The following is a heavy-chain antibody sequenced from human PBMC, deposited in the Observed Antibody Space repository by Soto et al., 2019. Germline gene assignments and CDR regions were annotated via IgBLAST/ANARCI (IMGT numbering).Heavy chain of an antibody. CDR3: ARSGYWANGGCYIGIDY. J-gene: IGHJ4*02. CDR1: GYTFTGYY. V-gene: IGHV1-2*04. D-gene: IGHD2-8*01. Sequence: ASVKVSCKASGYTFTGYYMHWVRQAPGQGLEWMGWINPNSGGTNYAQKFQGWVTMTRDTSISTAYMELSRLRSDDTAVYYCARSGYWANGGCYIGIDYCGQGTLGTVSS. CDR2: INPNSGGT.